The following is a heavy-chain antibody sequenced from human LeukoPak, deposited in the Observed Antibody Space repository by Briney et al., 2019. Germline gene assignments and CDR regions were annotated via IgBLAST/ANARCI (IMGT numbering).Heavy chain of an antibody. Sequence: SEALSLTCTVSGGSITSSYWSWIRQSPGKGLEWIGYIHYTGSTNYNPSLKSRVTMLIDTSKNQFSLKLSSVTAADTAVYYCARGRYSAGDNWFDPWGQGTLVTVSS. CDR1: GGSITSSY. D-gene: IGHD3-9*01. J-gene: IGHJ5*02. V-gene: IGHV4-59*01. CDR3: ARGRYSAGDNWFDP. CDR2: IHYTGST.